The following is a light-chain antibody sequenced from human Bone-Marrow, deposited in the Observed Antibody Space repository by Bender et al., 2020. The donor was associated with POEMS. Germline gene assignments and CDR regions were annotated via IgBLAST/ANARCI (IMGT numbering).Light chain of an antibody. V-gene: IGLV2-18*02. CDR3: SSYTTGYSFV. CDR2: EVT. J-gene: IGLJ3*02. CDR1: SSDVGNYDR. Sequence: QSALTQPPSVSGSPGQSVTISCTGTSSDVGNYDRVSWFQQPPGTAPKLIIFEVTNRPSGVPDRFSGSKSGNTASLTISGLQPEDEADYYCSSYTTGYSFVFGGGTKLTVL.